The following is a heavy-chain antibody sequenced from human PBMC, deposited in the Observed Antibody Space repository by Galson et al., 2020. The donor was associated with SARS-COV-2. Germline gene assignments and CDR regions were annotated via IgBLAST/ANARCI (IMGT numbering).Heavy chain of an antibody. CDR3: ATHTPYYDSSGYWSPLGC. J-gene: IGHJ4*02. D-gene: IGHD3-22*01. CDR1: GGTFSSYA. V-gene: IGHV1-69*06. Sequence: ASVKVSCKASGGTFSSYAISWVRQAPGQGLEWMGRIIPIFGTANYAQKFQGRVTITADKSTSTAYMELSSLRSEDTAVYYCATHTPYYDSSGYWSPLGCWGQGTLVTVSS. CDR2: IIPIFGTA.